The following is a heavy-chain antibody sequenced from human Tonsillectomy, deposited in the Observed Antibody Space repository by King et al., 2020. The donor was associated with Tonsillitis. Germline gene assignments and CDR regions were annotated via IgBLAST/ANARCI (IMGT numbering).Heavy chain of an antibody. CDR3: ARDRSDYYDTSGPEDY. D-gene: IGHD3-22*01. CDR1: GFTFSSYP. Sequence: VQLVESGGGVVQPGRSLRLSCAASGFTFSSYPVHWVRQAPGKGLEWVAVISCDGSNKYYADSVKGRFTISRDNSKNTLYLQMNSLRAEDPAVYYCARDRSDYYDTSGPEDYWGQGTLVTVSS. CDR2: ISCDGSNK. V-gene: IGHV3-30-3*01. J-gene: IGHJ4*02.